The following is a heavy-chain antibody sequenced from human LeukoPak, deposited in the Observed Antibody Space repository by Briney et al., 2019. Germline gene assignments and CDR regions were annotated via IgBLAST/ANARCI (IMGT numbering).Heavy chain of an antibody. CDR3: ARDRDTMVRGVAAGYYYGMGV. V-gene: IGHV3-66*02. D-gene: IGHD3-10*01. J-gene: IGHJ6*02. Sequence: GGSLRLSCAASGFTVSSNYMSWVRQAPGKGLEWVSVIYSGGSTYYADSVKGRFTISRDNSKNTLYLQMNSLRAEDTAVYYCARDRDTMVRGVAAGYYYGMGVWGQGTTVTVSS. CDR1: GFTVSSNY. CDR2: IYSGGST.